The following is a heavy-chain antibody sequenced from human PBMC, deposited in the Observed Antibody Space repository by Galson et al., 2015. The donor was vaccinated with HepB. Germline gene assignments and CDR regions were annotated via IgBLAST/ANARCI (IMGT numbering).Heavy chain of an antibody. Sequence: SLRLSCAASGFTFSSYSMNWVRQAPGKGLEWVSSISSSSSYIYYADSVKGRFTISRDNAKSSLYLQMNSLRAEDTAVYYCARDLSGSYYFDYWGQGTLVTVSS. CDR3: ARDLSGSYYFDY. J-gene: IGHJ4*02. D-gene: IGHD1-26*01. CDR2: ISSSSSYI. CDR1: GFTFSSYS. V-gene: IGHV3-21*01.